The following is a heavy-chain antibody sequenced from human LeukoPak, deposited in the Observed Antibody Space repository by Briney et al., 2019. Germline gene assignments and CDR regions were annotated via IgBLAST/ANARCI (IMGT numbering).Heavy chain of an antibody. CDR3: ARENNWNYNWFDP. D-gene: IGHD1-1*01. CDR1: GYTFTIYG. Sequence: VASVKVSCTASGYTFTIYGISWVRQAPGQGLEWMGWISAYNGNTNYAQKLQGRVTMTTDTSTSTAYMELRSLRSDDTAVYYCARENNWNYNWFDPWGQGTLVTVSS. V-gene: IGHV1-18*01. J-gene: IGHJ5*02. CDR2: ISAYNGNT.